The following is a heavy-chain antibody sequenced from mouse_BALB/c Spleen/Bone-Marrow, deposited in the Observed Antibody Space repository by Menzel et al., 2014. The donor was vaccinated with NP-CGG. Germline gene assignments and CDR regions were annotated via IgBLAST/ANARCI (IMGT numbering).Heavy chain of an antibody. CDR3: ALNWDSAY. CDR1: GFTFSSYG. Sequence: EVMLVESGGDLVKPAGSLKLSCAASGFTFSSYGMSWVRQTPDKRLEWVATINNGGTYTYYPDSVKGRFTISRDNVKNTLYLQMSSLKSEDTAMYYCALNWDSAYWGQGTLVTVSA. J-gene: IGHJ3*01. CDR2: INNGGTYT. V-gene: IGHV5-6*02. D-gene: IGHD4-1*02.